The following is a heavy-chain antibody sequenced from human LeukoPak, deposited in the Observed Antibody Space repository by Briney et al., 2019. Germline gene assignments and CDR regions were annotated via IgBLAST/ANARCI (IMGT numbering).Heavy chain of an antibody. V-gene: IGHV1-24*01. CDR1: GYTLTELS. J-gene: IGHJ4*02. Sequence: ASVQSSFQVSGYTLTELSMHWVRPAPGKGLEWMGGFDPEDGETIYAQKFQGRVTMTEDTSTDTAYMELSSLRSEGTAVYYCAILGYSSGWYSFDYWGQGTLVTVSS. CDR3: AILGYSSGWYSFDY. D-gene: IGHD6-19*01. CDR2: FDPEDGET.